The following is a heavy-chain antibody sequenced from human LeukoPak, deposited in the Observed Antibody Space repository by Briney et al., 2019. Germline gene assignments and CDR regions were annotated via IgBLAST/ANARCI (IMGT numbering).Heavy chain of an antibody. CDR3: AREGQYSSSWYKTFDY. J-gene: IGHJ4*02. Sequence: SGTLSLTCTVSGGSLIGYYWAWVRQSAGQAPEWIGRFYRPDSVSYNPSLKSRVTISVDTSKNQFSLKLSSVTAADTAVYYCAREGQYSSSWYKTFDYWGQGTLVTVSS. CDR1: GGSLIGYY. V-gene: IGHV4-4*07. D-gene: IGHD6-13*01. CDR2: FYRPDSV.